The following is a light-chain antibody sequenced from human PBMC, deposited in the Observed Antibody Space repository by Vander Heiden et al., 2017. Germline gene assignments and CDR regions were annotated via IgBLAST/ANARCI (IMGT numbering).Light chain of an antibody. CDR1: SSDIGAYRY. J-gene: IGLJ1*01. Sequence: QSALTQPAYVSGSPGQSITISCSGTSSDIGAYRYVSWYQQHPGTAPKLMIYDVSLRPSGISNRFSGSKSGNTASLTISGLQAEDEADYYCSSYSSSTTPYVFGTGTKVTVL. CDR3: SSYSSSTTPYV. CDR2: DVS. V-gene: IGLV2-14*03.